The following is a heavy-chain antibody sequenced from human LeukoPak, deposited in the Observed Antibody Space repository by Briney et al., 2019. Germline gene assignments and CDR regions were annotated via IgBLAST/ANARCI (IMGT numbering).Heavy chain of an antibody. CDR2: INPNSGGT. D-gene: IGHD6-19*01. Sequence: ASVKVSCKASGHTFTGYFMHWVRQAPGQGLEWMGWINPNSGGTNYAQKFQGRVTMTRDTSISTAYMELSRLRSDDTAVYYCARDPLPGVAVARVFDYWGQGTLVTVSS. J-gene: IGHJ4*02. CDR3: ARDPLPGVAVARVFDY. V-gene: IGHV1-2*02. CDR1: GHTFTGYF.